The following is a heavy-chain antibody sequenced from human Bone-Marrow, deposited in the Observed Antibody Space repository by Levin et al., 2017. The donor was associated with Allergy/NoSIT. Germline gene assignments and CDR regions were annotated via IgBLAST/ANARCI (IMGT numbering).Heavy chain of an antibody. V-gene: IGHV3-48*04. CDR1: AFTFSGYS. CDR3: ARGRATYAFDS. J-gene: IGHJ3*02. Sequence: GGSLRLSCAASAFTFSGYSMNWVRQAPGKGVEWVSYISSSGSTIHFADSVKGRFTISRDNAKSSLYLQMNSLRAEDTAVYYCARGRATYAFDSWGQGTMVTVS. D-gene: IGHD2-15*01. CDR2: ISSSGSTI.